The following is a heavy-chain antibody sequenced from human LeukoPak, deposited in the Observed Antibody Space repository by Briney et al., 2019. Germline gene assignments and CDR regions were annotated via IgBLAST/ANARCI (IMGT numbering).Heavy chain of an antibody. Sequence: SETLSLTCTVSRGSISGYSWSWIRQSPGGGLEWIGYIYYSGDTAYNPSLRSRVTLSVDTSKNQFSLRLRSVTTADTAMYYCAKKVGSSGWYFDYWGQGTLVTVSS. V-gene: IGHV4-59*03. CDR1: RGSISGYS. CDR3: AKKVGSSGWYFDY. D-gene: IGHD6-19*01. J-gene: IGHJ4*02. CDR2: IYYSGDT.